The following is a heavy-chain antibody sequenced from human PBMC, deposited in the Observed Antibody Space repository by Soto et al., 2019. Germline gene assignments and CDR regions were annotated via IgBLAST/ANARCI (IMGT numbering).Heavy chain of an antibody. Sequence: SVKVSCKASGGTFSSYAISWVRQAPGQGLEWMGGIIPIFGTANYAQKFQGRVMITADESTSTAYMELSSLRSEDTAVYYCARSGVVAATSYYYYGMDVWGQGTTVTVSS. CDR3: ARSGVVAATSYYYYGMDV. CDR2: IIPIFGTA. V-gene: IGHV1-69*13. D-gene: IGHD2-15*01. CDR1: GGTFSSYA. J-gene: IGHJ6*02.